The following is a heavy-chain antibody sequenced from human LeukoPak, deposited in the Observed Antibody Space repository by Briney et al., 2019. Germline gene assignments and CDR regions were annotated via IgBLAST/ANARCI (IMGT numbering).Heavy chain of an antibody. CDR2: FDPEDGET. CDR3: AAPAVADRYCFDY. D-gene: IGHD6-19*01. CDR1: GYTLTELS. Sequence: ASVKVSCKVSGYTLTELSMHWVRQAPGKGLEWMGGFDPEDGETIYAQKFQGRVTMTEDTSTDTAYMDLSSLGSEDTAFYYCAAPAVADRYCFDYWGQGTLVTVSS. J-gene: IGHJ4*02. V-gene: IGHV1-24*01.